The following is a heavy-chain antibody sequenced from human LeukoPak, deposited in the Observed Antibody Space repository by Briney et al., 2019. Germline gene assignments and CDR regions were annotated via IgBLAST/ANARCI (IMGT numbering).Heavy chain of an antibody. Sequence: GGSLRVSCAAPGFTFSSYEMNRVRQAPGKGLEWVSYISSSGSTIYYADSVKGRFTISRDNAKNSLYLQMNSLRAEDTAVYYCARSRGSGSYSDYWGQGTLVTVSS. CDR3: ARSRGSGSYSDY. CDR2: ISSSGSTI. CDR1: GFTFSSYE. V-gene: IGHV3-48*03. D-gene: IGHD3-10*01. J-gene: IGHJ4*02.